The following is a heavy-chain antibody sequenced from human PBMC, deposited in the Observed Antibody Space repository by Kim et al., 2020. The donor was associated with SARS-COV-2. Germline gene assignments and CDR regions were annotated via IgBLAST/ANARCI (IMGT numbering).Heavy chain of an antibody. Sequence: TNYSPSFQGHVTISADKSISTAYLQWSSLKASDTAMYYCARHRISQWLGYWGQGTLVTVSS. CDR3: ARHRISQWLGY. CDR2: T. V-gene: IGHV5-10-1*01. J-gene: IGHJ4*02. D-gene: IGHD6-19*01.